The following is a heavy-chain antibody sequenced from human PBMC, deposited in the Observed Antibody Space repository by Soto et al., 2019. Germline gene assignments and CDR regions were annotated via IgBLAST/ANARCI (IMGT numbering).Heavy chain of an antibody. CDR3: ASNGLPQNWFDP. Sequence: QVQLVESGGGVVQPGRSLRLSCAASGFTFSSYAMHWVRQAPGKGLEWVAVISYDGSNKYYADSVKGRFTISRDNSKNTPYLQMNSLRAEATAVYYCASNGLPQNWFDPWGQGTLVTVSS. CDR2: ISYDGSNK. V-gene: IGHV3-30-3*01. CDR1: GFTFSSYA. D-gene: IGHD4-17*01. J-gene: IGHJ5*02.